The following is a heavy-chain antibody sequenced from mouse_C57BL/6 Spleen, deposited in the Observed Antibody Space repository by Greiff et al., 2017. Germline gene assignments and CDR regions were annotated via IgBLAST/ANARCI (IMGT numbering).Heavy chain of an antibody. CDR2: INPSNGGT. V-gene: IGHV1-53*01. CDR3: ASTTVVATEAMDY. Sequence: QVQLQQSGTELVKPGASVKLSCKASGYTFTSYWMHWVKQRPGQGLEWIGNINPSNGGTNYNEKFKSKATLTVDKSSSTAYMQLSSLTSEDSAVYYCASTTVVATEAMDYWGQGTSVTVSS. D-gene: IGHD1-1*01. J-gene: IGHJ4*01. CDR1: GYTFTSYW.